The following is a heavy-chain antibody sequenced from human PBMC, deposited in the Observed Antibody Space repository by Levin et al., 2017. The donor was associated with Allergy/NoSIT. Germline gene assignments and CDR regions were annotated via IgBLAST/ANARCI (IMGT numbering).Heavy chain of an antibody. CDR3: ARDECAWFGECYGPDV. J-gene: IGHJ6*02. CDR1: GDSISRGDYY. D-gene: IGHD3-10*01. CDR2: IPHSGSA. Sequence: LRLSCTVSGDSISRGDYYWTWVRHLPGKGLEWIGFIPHSGSASYNPSLKSRLTLSLDTSKNHFSLQLASVTVADTGVYYCARDECAWFGECYGPDVWGQGTTVIVSS. V-gene: IGHV4-31*03.